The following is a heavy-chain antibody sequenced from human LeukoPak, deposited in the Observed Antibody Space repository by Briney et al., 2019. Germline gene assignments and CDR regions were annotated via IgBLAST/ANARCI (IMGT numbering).Heavy chain of an antibody. CDR1: GFTFSSYS. Sequence: PGGSLRLSCAASGFTFSSYSMNWVRQAPGKGLEWVSYICSSSSTIYYADSVKGRFTISTDNAKNSMYLQMNSLRAEDTAVYYCARLYCSSSSCYGEIDYWGQGTLVTVSS. J-gene: IGHJ4*02. CDR2: ICSSSSTI. V-gene: IGHV3-48*01. D-gene: IGHD2-2*01. CDR3: ARLYCSSSSCYGEIDY.